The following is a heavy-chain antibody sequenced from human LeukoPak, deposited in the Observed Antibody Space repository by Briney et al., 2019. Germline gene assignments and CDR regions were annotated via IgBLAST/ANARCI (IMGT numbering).Heavy chain of an antibody. CDR1: GGSISRGDYY. V-gene: IGHV4-30-4*08. D-gene: IGHD2-2*01. J-gene: IGHJ5*02. Sequence: SETLSLTCTVSGGSISRGDYYWSWTRQPPGKGLEWIGYIYYSGSTYYNPSLKSRVTISVDTSKNQFSLKLSSVTAADTAVYYCARGGYCSSTSCYPIYWFDPWGQGTLVTVSS. CDR3: ARGGYCSSTSCYPIYWFDP. CDR2: IYYSGST.